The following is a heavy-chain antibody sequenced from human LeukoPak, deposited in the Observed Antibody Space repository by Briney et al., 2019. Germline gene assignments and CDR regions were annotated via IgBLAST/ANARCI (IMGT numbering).Heavy chain of an antibody. CDR2: INVDGRST. CDR1: GFTFSSYW. V-gene: IGHV3-74*01. J-gene: IGHJ4*02. Sequence: GGSLRLSCAASGFTFSSYWMHWVRQAPGKGLVWVSRINVDGRSTSYADSVKGRFTISRDNAKNTLYLQMTSLGAEDTAVYYCTRDRAYSNAFDFWGQGTLVTVSS. CDR3: TRDRAYSNAFDF. D-gene: IGHD4-11*01.